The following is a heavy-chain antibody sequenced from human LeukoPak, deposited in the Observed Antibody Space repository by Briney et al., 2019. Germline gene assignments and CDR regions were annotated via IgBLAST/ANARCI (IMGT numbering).Heavy chain of an antibody. CDR2: ISSSGSTI. CDR3: LRERYGLRGYFDY. D-gene: IGHD1-14*01. Sequence: KPGGALRLSCAASGFTFSDYYMSWIRQAPGQGLEWVSYISSSGSTIYYADSVKGRFTTSRDTATNSLYLQMNSLRAADTAVYYGLRERYGLRGYFDYGGRGNLATVSP. V-gene: IGHV3-11*04. CDR1: GFTFSDYY. J-gene: IGHJ4*02.